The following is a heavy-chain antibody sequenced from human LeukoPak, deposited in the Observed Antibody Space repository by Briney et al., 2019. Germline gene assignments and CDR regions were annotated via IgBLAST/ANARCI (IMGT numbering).Heavy chain of an antibody. V-gene: IGHV4-34*01. CDR2: INHSGST. D-gene: IGHD5-24*01. J-gene: IGHJ4*02. CDR3: ARVGWATAH. CDR1: GGSFSGYY. Sequence: SGTLSLTCAVYGGSFSGYYWSWIRQPPGKGLEWIGEINHSGSTNYNPSLKSRVTISVDTSKNQFSLKLSSVTAADTAVYYCARVGWATAHWGQGTLVTVSS.